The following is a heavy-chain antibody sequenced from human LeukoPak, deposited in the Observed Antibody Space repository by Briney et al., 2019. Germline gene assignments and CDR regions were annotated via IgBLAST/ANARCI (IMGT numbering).Heavy chain of an antibody. CDR3: AKLLGTSTTYDS. V-gene: IGHV3-7*01. Sequence: GGSLRLSCEASGFTFSGNWMSWVRQAPGKGLEWVASINPDGSHIFYVDSVKGRFTISRDNTKSSLYLQMNSLGAEDTAMYFCAKLLGTSTTYDSCGQGTRVTVSS. D-gene: IGHD2/OR15-2a*01. CDR2: INPDGSHI. CDR1: GFTFSGNW. J-gene: IGHJ4*02.